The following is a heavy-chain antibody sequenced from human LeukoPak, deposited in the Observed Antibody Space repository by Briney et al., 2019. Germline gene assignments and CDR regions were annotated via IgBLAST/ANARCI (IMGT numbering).Heavy chain of an antibody. J-gene: IGHJ4*02. CDR2: INHSGST. D-gene: IGHD5-24*01. CDR3: ARVRKRWLQFSLDY. Sequence: SETLSLTCAVYGGSFSGYYWSWIRQPPGKGLEWIGEINHSGSTNYNPSLKSRVTISVDTSKNQFSLKLSSVTAADTAVYYCARVRKRWLQFSLDYWGQGTLVTVSS. CDR1: GGSFSGYY. V-gene: IGHV4-34*01.